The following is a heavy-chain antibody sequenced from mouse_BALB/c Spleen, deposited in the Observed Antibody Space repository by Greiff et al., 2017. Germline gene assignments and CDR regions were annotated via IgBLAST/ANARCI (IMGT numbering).Heavy chain of an antibody. Sequence: EVQLVESGGGLVQPGGSLKLSCAASGFTFSSYGMSWVRQTPDKRLEWVATISSGGSYTYYPDSVKGRFTISRDNAKNTLYLQMSSLKSEDTAMYYCARLSTMITTVYFDYWGQGTTLTVSS. D-gene: IGHD2-4*01. CDR1: GFTFSSYG. J-gene: IGHJ2*01. CDR2: ISSGGSYT. CDR3: ARLSTMITTVYFDY. V-gene: IGHV5-6*01.